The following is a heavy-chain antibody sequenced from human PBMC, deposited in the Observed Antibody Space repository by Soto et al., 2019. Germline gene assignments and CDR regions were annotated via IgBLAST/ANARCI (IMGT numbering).Heavy chain of an antibody. CDR3: GLSYYYDSSGYPSFDY. D-gene: IGHD3-22*01. CDR1: GYTFTSYG. V-gene: IGHV1-18*01. Sequence: ASVKVSCKVSGYTFTSYGISWVRQAPGQGLEWMGWISAYNGNTNYAQKLQGRVAMTTDTSTSTAYMELRSLRSDDTAVYYCGLSYYYDSSGYPSFDYWGQGTLVTVSS. J-gene: IGHJ4*02. CDR2: ISAYNGNT.